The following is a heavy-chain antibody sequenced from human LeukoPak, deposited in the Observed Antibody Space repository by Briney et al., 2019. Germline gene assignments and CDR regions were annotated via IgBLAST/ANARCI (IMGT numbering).Heavy chain of an antibody. CDR2: ISAYNDDT. J-gene: IGHJ4*02. V-gene: IGHV1-18*01. D-gene: IGHD6-13*01. CDR3: AREGERLAAAGRGYFDY. CDR1: GYIFPNYG. Sequence: ASVKVSCKASGYIFPNYGISWVRQAPGQGLEWMGWISAYNDDTNYAQKFQGRVTITADESTSTAYMELSSLRSEDTAVYYCAREGERLAAAGRGYFDYWGQGTLVTVSS.